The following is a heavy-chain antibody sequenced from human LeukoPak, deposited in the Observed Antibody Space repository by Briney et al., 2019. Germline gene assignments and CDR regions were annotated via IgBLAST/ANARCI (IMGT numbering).Heavy chain of an antibody. V-gene: IGHV4-59*08. J-gene: IGHJ6*02. D-gene: IGHD2-15*01. CDR1: GGSISTFH. CDR2: NHNTGST. CDR3: ARHVHCSGGSCYRYRFDG. Sequence: SETLSLTCTVSGGSISTFHWSWIRQPPGRGLEWIAFNHNTGSTNYNPSLNSRVTISVDTSKNQFFLKLSSVTAADTAVYYCARHVHCSGGSCYRYRFDGWGHGTTVTVSS.